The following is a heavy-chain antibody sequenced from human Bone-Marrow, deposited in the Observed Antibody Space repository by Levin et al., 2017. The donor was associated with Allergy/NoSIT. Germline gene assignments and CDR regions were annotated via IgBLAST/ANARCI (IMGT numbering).Heavy chain of an antibody. CDR2: INAGNGNT. Sequence: ASVKVSCKASGYTFTSYAMHWVRQAPGQRLEWMGWINAGNGNTKYSQKFQGRVTITRDTSASTAYMELSSLRSEDTAVYYCARISRRRVRFLEWIIFDYWGQGTLVTVSS. V-gene: IGHV1-3*01. CDR1: GYTFTSYA. D-gene: IGHD3-3*01. J-gene: IGHJ4*02. CDR3: ARISRRRVRFLEWIIFDY.